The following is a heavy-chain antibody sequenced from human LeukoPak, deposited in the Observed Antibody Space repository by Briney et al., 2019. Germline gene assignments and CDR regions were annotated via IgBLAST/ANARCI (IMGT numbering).Heavy chain of an antibody. CDR2: ISGSGDNT. J-gene: IGHJ4*02. CDR1: GFTFSSYA. Sequence: PGGSLRLSCVASGFTFSSYAMNWVRQAPGKGLEWVSLISGSGDNTHYAGSVKGRLTISRDNSKNTLYLQVNSLRAEDTAVYYCAKGHGSGSNLDYLDYWGQGTLVTVSS. D-gene: IGHD3-10*01. V-gene: IGHV3-23*01. CDR3: AKGHGSGSNLDYLDY.